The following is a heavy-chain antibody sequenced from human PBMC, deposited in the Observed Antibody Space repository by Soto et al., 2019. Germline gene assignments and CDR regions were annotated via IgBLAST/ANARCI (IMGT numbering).Heavy chain of an antibody. V-gene: IGHV4-34*01. D-gene: IGHD1-26*01. J-gene: IGHJ4*02. CDR3: VRGDFKWSYYAGRKFDY. CDR2: INHSGST. CDR1: GGSFSGYY. Sequence: QVQLQQWGAGLLKPSETLSLTCAVYGGSFSGYYWSGIRQPPGKGLEWIGEINHSGSTNYNPSLKSRVTISVDTSKNQFSLKLSSVTAADTAVYYCVRGDFKWSYYAGRKFDYWGQGTLVTVSS.